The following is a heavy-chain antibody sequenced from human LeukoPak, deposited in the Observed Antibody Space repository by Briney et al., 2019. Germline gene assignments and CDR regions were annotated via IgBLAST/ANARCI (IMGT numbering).Heavy chain of an antibody. D-gene: IGHD6-6*01. CDR2: INPNSGDT. Sequence: ASVKVSCKASGYTFTSYYMHWVRQAPGQGLEWMGWINPNSGDTNYAQKFQGRVTMTRDTSISTAYMELSSLRSDDTAVYYCARRSTSSWSWFDPWGQGTLVTVSS. CDR3: ARRSTSSWSWFDP. J-gene: IGHJ5*02. V-gene: IGHV1-2*02. CDR1: GYTFTSYY.